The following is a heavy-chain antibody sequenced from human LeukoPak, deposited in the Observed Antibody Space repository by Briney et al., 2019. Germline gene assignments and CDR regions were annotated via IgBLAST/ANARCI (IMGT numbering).Heavy chain of an antibody. D-gene: IGHD6-6*01. V-gene: IGHV1-46*01. CDR1: GYTFRSYY. Sequence: GASVKVSCKASGYTFRSYYVHWVRQAPGQGLEWMGVINPSGVSTTYAQKFQGRVTMTRDTSTSTHYMDLSSLRSEDTAAYFCVRDLYSSTLSPYYWGQGSLVTVSS. J-gene: IGHJ4*02. CDR3: VRDLYSSTLSPYY. CDR2: INPSGVST.